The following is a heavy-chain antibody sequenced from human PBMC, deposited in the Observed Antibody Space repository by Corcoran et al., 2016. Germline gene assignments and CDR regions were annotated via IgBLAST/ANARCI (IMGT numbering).Heavy chain of an antibody. V-gene: IGHV3-74*01. J-gene: IGHJ1*01. CDR3: ARSYGSGSYGYFQH. Sequence: EVQLVESGGGLVQPGGSLRLSCAASGFTFSSYWMHWVRQAPGKGLVWVSRINSDGSSTSYADSVKGRFTISRDNAKNTLYLQMNSLKAEDTAVYYCARSYGSGSYGYFQHWGQGTLDTVSS. CDR1: GFTFSSYW. CDR2: INSDGSST. D-gene: IGHD3-10*01.